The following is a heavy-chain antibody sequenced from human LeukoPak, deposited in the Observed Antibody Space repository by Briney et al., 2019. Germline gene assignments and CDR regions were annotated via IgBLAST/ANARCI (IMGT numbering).Heavy chain of an antibody. CDR1: GFTFSSYG. CDR2: ISSSSTI. Sequence: QPGRSLRLSCAASGFTFSSYGMHWVRQAPGKGLEWVSYISSSSTIYYADSVKGRFTISRDNAKNSLYLQMNSLRAEDTAVYYCAREVYYYDSSGYYPTDYFDYWGQGTLVTVSS. J-gene: IGHJ4*02. CDR3: AREVYYYDSSGYYPTDYFDY. V-gene: IGHV3-48*04. D-gene: IGHD3-22*01.